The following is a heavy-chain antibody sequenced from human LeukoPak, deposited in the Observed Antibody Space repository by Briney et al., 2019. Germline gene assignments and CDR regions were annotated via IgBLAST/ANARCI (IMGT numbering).Heavy chain of an antibody. J-gene: IGHJ4*02. Sequence: ASVKVSCKASGYTFTSNYMHWVRQAPGQGLEWMGIMNPSVYSTNYAQKFQERVTITRDMSTSTAYMELSSLRSEDTAVYYCAAGGGWVTPKFDYWGQGTLVTVSS. V-gene: IGHV1-46*01. CDR1: GYTFTSNY. CDR3: AAGGGWVTPKFDY. D-gene: IGHD6-19*01. CDR2: MNPSVYST.